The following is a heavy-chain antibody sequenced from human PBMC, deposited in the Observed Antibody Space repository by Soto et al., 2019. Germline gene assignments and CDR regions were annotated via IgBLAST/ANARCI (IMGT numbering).Heavy chain of an antibody. CDR1: GFTFSSYG. CDR3: AKMDIVVVVAAGGFDY. J-gene: IGHJ4*02. CDR2: ISYDGSNK. Sequence: GGSLRLSCAASGFTFSSYGMHWVRQAPGKGLEWVAVISYDGSNKYYADSVKGRFTISRDNSKNTLYLQMNSLRAEDTAVYYCAKMDIVVVVAAGGFDYWGQGTLVTVSS. V-gene: IGHV3-30*18. D-gene: IGHD2-15*01.